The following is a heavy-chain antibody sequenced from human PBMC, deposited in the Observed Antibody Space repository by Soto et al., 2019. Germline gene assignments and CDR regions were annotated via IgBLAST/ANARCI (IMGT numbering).Heavy chain of an antibody. CDR1: GASISSPHDY. Sequence: SETLSLTCTVSGASISSPHDYWGWIRQSPGRGLEWIGSIYYSGSTYYNPSLKSRISISVDTSKNQFSLNLTSVTAADTAVYYCARGSTGYSSSWYRYWGQGTLVTVSS. J-gene: IGHJ4*02. CDR2: IYYSGST. D-gene: IGHD6-13*01. V-gene: IGHV4-39*01. CDR3: ARGSTGYSSSWYRY.